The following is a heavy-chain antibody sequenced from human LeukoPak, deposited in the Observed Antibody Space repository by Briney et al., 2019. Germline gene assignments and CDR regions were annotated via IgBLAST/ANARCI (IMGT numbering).Heavy chain of an antibody. Sequence: SVTVSCKASGGTFSNDAINWVRQAPGQGLEWMGRIVPVLGFTNFPQNFEGRVTLTADTSTTTAYMELSSLTSDDTAVYYCAREIGGGPYYFDYWGQGTLVTVSS. D-gene: IGHD2/OR15-2a*01. CDR1: GGTFSNDA. CDR2: IVPVLGFT. V-gene: IGHV1-69*04. J-gene: IGHJ4*02. CDR3: AREIGGGPYYFDY.